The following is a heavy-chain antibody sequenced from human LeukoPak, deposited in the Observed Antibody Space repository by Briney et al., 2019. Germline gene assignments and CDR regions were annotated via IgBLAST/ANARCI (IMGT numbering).Heavy chain of an antibody. CDR1: GITFSSYE. CDR3: ARGVGSSWPGWFDP. Sequence: GGSLRLSCEASGITFSSYEMNWVRQAPGKGLEWVAYISSGGRTISHADSVKGRFTISRDNAKNSLYLQMNSLRAEDTAVYYCARGVGSSWPGWFDPWGQGTLVTVSS. V-gene: IGHV3-48*03. D-gene: IGHD6-13*01. J-gene: IGHJ5*02. CDR2: ISSGGRTI.